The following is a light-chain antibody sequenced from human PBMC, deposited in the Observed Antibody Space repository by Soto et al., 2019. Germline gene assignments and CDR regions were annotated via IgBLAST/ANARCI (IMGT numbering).Light chain of an antibody. V-gene: IGKV3-20*01. CDR2: GAS. CDR3: QQYGNSPIT. CDR1: HYVSASS. J-gene: IGKJ5*01. Sequence: ENVLIQSPDTRSLSRGATTTLXXRARHYVSASSIAWYQQKGALAPRLXIHGASSRPSGVPDRFVGRGAGTDFSLTINRLEPEDFAVYYCQQYGNSPITFGQGTRLEIK.